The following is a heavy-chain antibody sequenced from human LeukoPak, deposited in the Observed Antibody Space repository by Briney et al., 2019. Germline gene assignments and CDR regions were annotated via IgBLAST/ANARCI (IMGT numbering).Heavy chain of an antibody. CDR1: GFTFSSYS. V-gene: IGHV3-48*02. CDR3: ARERFGDFDY. Sequence: GGSLRRSCAASGFTFSSYSMNWVRQAPGKGLEWVSYISSSSGTIYYADSVKGRFTISRDNAKNSLYLQMNSLRDDDTAVYYCARERFGDFDYGGQGTLVTVSS. J-gene: IGHJ4*02. CDR2: ISSSSGTI. D-gene: IGHD3-10*01.